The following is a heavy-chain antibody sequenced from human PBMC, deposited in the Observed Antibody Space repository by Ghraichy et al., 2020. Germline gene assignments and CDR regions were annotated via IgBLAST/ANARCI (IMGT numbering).Heavy chain of an antibody. V-gene: IGHV3-48*02. Sequence: GGSLRLSCAASGFSFSRFSMNWVRQAPGKGLVWVSYISGSGTNKQYADSVKGRFTISRDNAKDSVYLQMDSLRDEDTAVYYCARVGYSGSPLAWGQGTLVTVSS. CDR1: GFSFSRFS. CDR2: ISGSGTNK. D-gene: IGHD1-26*01. CDR3: ARVGYSGSPLA. J-gene: IGHJ5*02.